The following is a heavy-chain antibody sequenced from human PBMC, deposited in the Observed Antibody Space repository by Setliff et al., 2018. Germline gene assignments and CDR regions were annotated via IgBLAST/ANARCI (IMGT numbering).Heavy chain of an antibody. D-gene: IGHD3-10*01. CDR3: ARESRYYYANLGNLDY. CDR1: GGSMGSYY. CDR2: VYTTGST. J-gene: IGHJ4*02. V-gene: IGHV4-4*07. Sequence: SETLSLTCTVSGGSMGSYYWTWIRQSAGKGLEWIGRVYTTGSTAFTPSLNSRVTMSLDKSKNQFSLKLYSVTAADTAVYFCARESRYYYANLGNLDYWGQGTLVTVSS.